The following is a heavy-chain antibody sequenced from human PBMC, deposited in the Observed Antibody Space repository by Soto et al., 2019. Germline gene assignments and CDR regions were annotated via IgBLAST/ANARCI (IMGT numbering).Heavy chain of an antibody. J-gene: IGHJ6*02. CDR1: GYSFTSYW. CDR3: ARRYYDILTGYYGDV. D-gene: IGHD3-9*01. V-gene: IGHV5-51*01. Sequence: PGESLKISCKGSGYSFTSYWIGWVRQMPGKGLEWMGIIYPGDSDTRYSPSFQGQVTISADKSISTAYLQWSSLKASDTAMYYCARRYYDILTGYYGDVWGQGITVTVSS. CDR2: IYPGDSDT.